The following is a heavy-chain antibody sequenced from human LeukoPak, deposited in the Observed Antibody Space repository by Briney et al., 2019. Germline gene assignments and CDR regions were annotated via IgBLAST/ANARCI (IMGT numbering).Heavy chain of an antibody. J-gene: IGHJ3*02. D-gene: IGHD1-26*01. CDR2: ISGSSGST. CDR1: GFTFTSYA. CDR3: AKDRGGSPRGAFDI. Sequence: PGGSLRLSCVASGFTFTSYAMSWVRQAPGKGLEWISGISGSSGSTYYADSVKGRFTISRDNSKNTLYLQMNSLRVEDTALYFCAKDRGGSPRGAFDIWGQGTMVTVSS. V-gene: IGHV3-23*01.